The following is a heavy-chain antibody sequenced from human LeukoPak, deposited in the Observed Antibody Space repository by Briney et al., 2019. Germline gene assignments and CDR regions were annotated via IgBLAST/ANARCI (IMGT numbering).Heavy chain of an antibody. D-gene: IGHD6-19*01. V-gene: IGHV3-21*01. J-gene: IGHJ5*02. CDR3: ARVFLAGRPQGWFDP. CDR2: ISSSSSSI. CDR1: GFTFSSYN. Sequence: GGSLRLSCAASGFTFSSYNMNWVRQAPGKGLEWVSSISSSSSSIYYGDSVKGRFTISRDNAKNSLYLQMDSLRAEDTAVYYCARVFLAGRPQGWFDPWGQGTLVTVSS.